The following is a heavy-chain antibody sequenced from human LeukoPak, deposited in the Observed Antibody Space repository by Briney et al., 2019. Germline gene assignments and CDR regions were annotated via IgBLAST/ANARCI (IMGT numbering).Heavy chain of an antibody. V-gene: IGHV4-61*02. Sequence: PSETLSLTCSVSGASVSTTAYFWNWIRQPAGEGLEWIGRIYASGNPHYNPSLKSRVTMSLDTSKNQFSLPMNSVTAADSAVYFCASYREAYDLYPHGLDVWGRGTVVTVSS. D-gene: IGHD5-24*01. J-gene: IGHJ3*01. CDR3: ASYREAYDLYPHGLDV. CDR2: IYASGNP. CDR1: GASVSTTAYF.